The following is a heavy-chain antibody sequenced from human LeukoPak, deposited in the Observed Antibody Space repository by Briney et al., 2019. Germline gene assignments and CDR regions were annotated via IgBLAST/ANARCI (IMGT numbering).Heavy chain of an antibody. Sequence: SETLSLTCTVSGYSISSGYYWGWIRQPPGKGLEWIGSIYHSGSTYYNPSLKSRVTISVDTSKNQFSLKLSSVTAADTAVYYCARSPPEYYYYMDVWGKGTTVTVSS. V-gene: IGHV4-38-2*02. CDR1: GYSISSGYY. D-gene: IGHD1-14*01. J-gene: IGHJ6*03. CDR3: ARSPPEYYYYMDV. CDR2: IYHSGST.